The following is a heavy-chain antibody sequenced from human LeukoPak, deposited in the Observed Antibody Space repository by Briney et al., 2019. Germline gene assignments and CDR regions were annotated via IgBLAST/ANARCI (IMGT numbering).Heavy chain of an antibody. D-gene: IGHD6-25*01. J-gene: IGHJ6*02. CDR1: GGSISSSSDY. V-gene: IGHV4-39*01. CDR2: IHYTGIT. Sequence: SETLSLTCTVSGGSISSSSDYWGWVRQPPGRGLDWIGRIHYTGITYYNPTLESRLTISVDTSKNQFSLKLSSVTAADTAVFYCVRIAADHPKNYFHYGMDVWGQGTTVTVSS. CDR3: VRIAADHPKNYFHYGMDV.